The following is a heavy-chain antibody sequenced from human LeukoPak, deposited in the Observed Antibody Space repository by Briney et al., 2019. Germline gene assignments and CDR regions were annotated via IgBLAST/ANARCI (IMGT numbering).Heavy chain of an antibody. J-gene: IGHJ4*02. CDR1: GFTFRSYW. V-gene: IGHV3-7*01. Sequence: GGSLRLSCAASGFTFRSYWMSWVRQAPGKGLEWVANMKLDGSEEYYVDSVKGRFTISSDNAKNSLYLQMNSLRVDDTAVYYCARGVYSIDYWGQGTLVTVSS. CDR3: ARGVYSIDY. CDR2: MKLDGSEE. D-gene: IGHD2-15*01.